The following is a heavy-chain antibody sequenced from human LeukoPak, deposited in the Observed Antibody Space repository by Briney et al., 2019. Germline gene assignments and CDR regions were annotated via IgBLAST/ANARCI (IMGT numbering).Heavy chain of an antibody. CDR1: GFTFSSYW. D-gene: IGHD3-10*01. CDR3: ARVRGVIPTLGGMDV. Sequence: GGSLRLSCAASGFTFSSYWMHWVRQAPGKGLVWVSRINSDGSSTSYADSVKGRFTISRDNAKNTLYLQMNSLRAEDTAVYYCARVRGVIPTLGGMDVWGQGTTVTVSS. CDR2: INSDGSST. V-gene: IGHV3-74*01. J-gene: IGHJ6*02.